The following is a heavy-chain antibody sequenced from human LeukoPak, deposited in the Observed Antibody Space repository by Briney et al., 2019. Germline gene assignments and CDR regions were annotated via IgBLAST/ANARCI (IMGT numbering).Heavy chain of an antibody. V-gene: IGHV3-23*01. D-gene: IGHD2-2*01. CDR2: ISGNGGNT. CDR1: GFTFSSYG. Sequence: GGSLRLSCAASGFTFSSYGMSWVRQAPGKGLEWVSGISGNGGNTYYADSVKGRFTISRDNSKNTLYLQMNSLRAEDTALYFCAKELIIQPAGTVAFDVWGQGTMVTVSS. J-gene: IGHJ3*01. CDR3: AKELIIQPAGTVAFDV.